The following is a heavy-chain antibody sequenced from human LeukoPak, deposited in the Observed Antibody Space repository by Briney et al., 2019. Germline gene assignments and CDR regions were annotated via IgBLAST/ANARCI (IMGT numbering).Heavy chain of an antibody. CDR3: ARDQGENYDSSGYYPY. D-gene: IGHD3-22*01. CDR2: ISGSSGST. CDR1: GFTFSNYY. J-gene: IGHJ4*02. Sequence: GGSLRLSCAASGFTFSNYYMGWIRQAPGKGLEWVSYISGSSGSTNYADSVMGRFTISRDNGKNSLYLQMNSLRAEDTAVYYCARDQGENYDSSGYYPYWGQGTLVTVSS. V-gene: IGHV3-11*06.